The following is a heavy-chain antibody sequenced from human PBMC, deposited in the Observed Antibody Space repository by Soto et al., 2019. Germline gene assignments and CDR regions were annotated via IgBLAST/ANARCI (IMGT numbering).Heavy chain of an antibody. CDR1: GYTFTSYG. Sequence: ASVKVSCKASGYTFTSYGISWVRQAPGQGLEWMGWISAYNGNTNYAQKLQGRVTMTTDTSTSTAYMELRSLRSDDTAVYYCARGMSYYDFWSGYYIPHPDFDFWGQGTLVTVSS. D-gene: IGHD3-3*01. CDR2: ISAYNGNT. CDR3: ARGMSYYDFWSGYYIPHPDFDF. J-gene: IGHJ4*02. V-gene: IGHV1-18*01.